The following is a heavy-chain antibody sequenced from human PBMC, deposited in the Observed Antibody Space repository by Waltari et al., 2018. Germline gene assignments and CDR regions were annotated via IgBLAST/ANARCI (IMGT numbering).Heavy chain of an antibody. J-gene: IGHJ4*02. CDR1: GFTFISYG. CDR3: AKDGQKSNTDQLDY. V-gene: IGHV3-30*02. CDR2: IRYDGSNK. Sequence: VQLVESGGGVVQPGWSLRLSCAASGFTFISYGMHWVRQAPGKGREWGAFIRYDGSNKYYEDSVKGRFTISRDNSKNTMYLQMNSLRAEETAVYYCAKDGQKSNTDQLDYWGKGTLVTVSS.